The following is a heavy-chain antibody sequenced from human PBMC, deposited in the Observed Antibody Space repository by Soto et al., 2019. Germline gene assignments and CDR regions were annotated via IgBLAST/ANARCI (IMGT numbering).Heavy chain of an antibody. J-gene: IGHJ4*02. V-gene: IGHV1-69*02. CDR1: GGTFSSYT. CDR2: IIPILGIA. D-gene: IGHD3-10*01. Sequence: SVKVSCKASGGTFSSYTISWVRQAPGQGLEWMGRIIPILGIANYAQKFQGRVTITADKSTSTAYMELSSLRSEDTAVYYCAKAYFGEETHNYFDYWGQGTLVTVSS. CDR3: AKAYFGEETHNYFDY.